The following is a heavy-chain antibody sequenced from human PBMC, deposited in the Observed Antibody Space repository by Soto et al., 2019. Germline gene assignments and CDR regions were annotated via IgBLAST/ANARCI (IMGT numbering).Heavy chain of an antibody. V-gene: IGHV1-18*01. CDR3: ARDSNWFYP. Sequence: ASVKVSCKASGYTFTSYGISWVRQAPGQGLEWMGWISAYNGNANYAQKLQGRVTMTTDTSTSTAYLKLSSLRSEDTSLYYCARDSNWFYPWGHGSLVTVSS. CDR1: GYTFTSYG. CDR2: ISAYNGNA. J-gene: IGHJ5*02.